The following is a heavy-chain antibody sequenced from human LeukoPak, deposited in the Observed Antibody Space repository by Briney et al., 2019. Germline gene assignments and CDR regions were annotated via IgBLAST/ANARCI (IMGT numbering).Heavy chain of an antibody. Sequence: GGSLRLSCAASGFTFSSYSMNWVRQAPGKGLEWVSSISSSSSYIYYADSVKGRFTTSRDNAKNSLYLQMNSLRAEDTAVYYCASHSSSWYGYFDYWGQGTLVTVSS. CDR1: GFTFSSYS. J-gene: IGHJ4*02. D-gene: IGHD6-13*01. CDR3: ASHSSSWYGYFDY. CDR2: ISSSSSYI. V-gene: IGHV3-21*01.